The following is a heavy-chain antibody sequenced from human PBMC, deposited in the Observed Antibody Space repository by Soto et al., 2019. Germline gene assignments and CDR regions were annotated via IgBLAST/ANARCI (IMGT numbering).Heavy chain of an antibody. V-gene: IGHV3-33*01. CDR3: AREGRDYYYAMDV. Sequence: GGSLRLSCAASGFTFSSYAMHWVRQAPGKGLEWVTLIWYDGGNKYYADSLKGRFTISRDNSKNTLYLQMNSLRDEDTAVYYCAREGRDYYYAMDVWGQGTTVTSP. CDR2: IWYDGGNK. J-gene: IGHJ6*02. CDR1: GFTFSSYA.